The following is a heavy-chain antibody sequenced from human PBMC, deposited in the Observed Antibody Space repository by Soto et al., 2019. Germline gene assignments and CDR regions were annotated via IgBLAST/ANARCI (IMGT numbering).Heavy chain of an antibody. CDR1: GASISSNNW. Sequence: SETLSLTCAVSGASISSNNWWSWVRQPPGKGLEWIGEIYHSGSTNYNPSLKSRVTISVDKSKDQFSLKLTSVSAADTAVYYCARGGPGAWYFDYWGQGTLVTVSS. CDR2: IYHSGST. J-gene: IGHJ4*02. V-gene: IGHV4-4*02. CDR3: ARGGPGAWYFDY.